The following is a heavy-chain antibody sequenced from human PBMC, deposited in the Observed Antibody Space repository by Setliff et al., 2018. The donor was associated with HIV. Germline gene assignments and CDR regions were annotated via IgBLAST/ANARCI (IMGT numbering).Heavy chain of an antibody. D-gene: IGHD3-10*01. Sequence: ASETLSLTCAVSGYSISRGYFWVWVRQPPGKGLEWIGSVSHSGNTYYNPSLKSRVTISVDTSKNQFSLRLSSVTAADTAVYYCARVYGSFEEYFLHWGQGTLVTVSS. CDR1: GYSISRGYF. V-gene: IGHV4-38-2*01. CDR3: ARVYGSFEEYFLH. J-gene: IGHJ1*01. CDR2: VSHSGNT.